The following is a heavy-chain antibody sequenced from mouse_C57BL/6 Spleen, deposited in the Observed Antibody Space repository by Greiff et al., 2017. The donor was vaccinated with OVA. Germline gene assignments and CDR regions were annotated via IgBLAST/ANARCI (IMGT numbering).Heavy chain of an antibody. D-gene: IGHD2-2*01. CDR3: ASGDYGYDRGFAY. V-gene: IGHV2-6*01. CDR1: GFSLTSYG. J-gene: IGHJ3*01. CDR2: IWGVGST. Sequence: VMLVESGPGLVAPSQSLSITCTVSGFSLTSYGVDWVRQSPGKGLEWLGVIWGVGSTNYNSALKSRLSISKDNSKSQVFLKMNSLQTDDTAMYYCASGDYGYDRGFAYWGQGTLVTVSA.